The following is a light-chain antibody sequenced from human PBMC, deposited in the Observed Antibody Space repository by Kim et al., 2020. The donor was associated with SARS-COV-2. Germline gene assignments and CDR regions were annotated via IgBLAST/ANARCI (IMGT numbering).Light chain of an antibody. V-gene: IGLV3-21*01. CDR1: NIGDYR. J-gene: IGLJ2*01. CDR3: QVWHTGGDRVV. Sequence: APGQTAMITCGGDNIGDYRVHWYQQKPGQAPLLVIYYDTDRPSGIPERFSGSNSGTTVTLTISSVEAGDEADYYCQVWHTGGDRVVFGGGTQLTVL. CDR2: YDT.